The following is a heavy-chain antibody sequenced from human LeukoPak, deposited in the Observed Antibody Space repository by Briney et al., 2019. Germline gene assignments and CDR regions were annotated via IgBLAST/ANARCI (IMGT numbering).Heavy chain of an antibody. Sequence: GGTLRLSCAVSGFTFDDYGMSWVPQAPGKGLEGLSGINWNGGSTGYADSVKGRFTISRDNAKNSLYLQMNSLRAEDTALYHCARVRFNYYDSSGYYYFDYWGQGTLVTVSS. CDR3: ARVRFNYYDSSGYYYFDY. J-gene: IGHJ4*02. CDR2: INWNGGST. CDR1: GFTFDDYG. D-gene: IGHD3-22*01. V-gene: IGHV3-20*01.